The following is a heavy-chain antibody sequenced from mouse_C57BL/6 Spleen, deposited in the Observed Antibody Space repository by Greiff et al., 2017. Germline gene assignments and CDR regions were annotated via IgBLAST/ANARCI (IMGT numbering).Heavy chain of an antibody. CDR3: ARGGQLRLLFDY. CDR1: GYAFSSYW. CDR2: IYPGDGDT. J-gene: IGHJ2*01. V-gene: IGHV1-80*01. D-gene: IGHD3-2*02. Sequence: VKLVESGAELVKPGASVKISCKASGYAFSSYWMNWVKQRPGKGLEWIGQIYPGDGDTNYNGKFKGKATLTADKSSSTAYMQLSSLTSEDSAVYFCARGGQLRLLFDYWGQGTTLTVSS.